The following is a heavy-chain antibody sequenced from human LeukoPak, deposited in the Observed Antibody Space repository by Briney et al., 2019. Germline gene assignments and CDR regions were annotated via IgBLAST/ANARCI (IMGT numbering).Heavy chain of an antibody. J-gene: IGHJ4*02. D-gene: IGHD3-16*01. V-gene: IGHV3-48*01. CDR2: ISSSSSTI. CDR3: AREVPLYDYVWGSYRYYFDY. Sequence: GGSLRLSCAASGFTFSSYSMNWVRQAPGKGLEWVSYISSSSSTIYYADSVKGRFTISRDNAKNSLYLQMNSLRAEDTAVYYCAREVPLYDYVWGSYRYYFDYWGQGTLVTVSS. CDR1: GFTFSSYS.